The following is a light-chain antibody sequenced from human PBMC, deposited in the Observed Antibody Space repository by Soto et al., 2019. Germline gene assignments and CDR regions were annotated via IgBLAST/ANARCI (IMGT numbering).Light chain of an antibody. Sequence: QSALTQPPSASGSPGQSITISCTGSRDDVGGYKYVSWYQQHPGKAPKLIIYEVDKRPSGVPDRFSGSKSDNTASLTVSGLQTEDEADYYCNSYASRNNFVFCAGTKLTVL. CDR3: NSYASRNNFV. CDR2: EVD. V-gene: IGLV2-8*01. J-gene: IGLJ1*01. CDR1: RDDVGGYKY.